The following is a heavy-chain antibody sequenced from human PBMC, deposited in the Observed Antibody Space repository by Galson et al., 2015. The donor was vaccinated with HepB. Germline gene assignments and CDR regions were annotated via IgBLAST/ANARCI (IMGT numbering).Heavy chain of an antibody. CDR2: LYGGGST. CDR3: ARGVASRYYFDF. D-gene: IGHD2-15*01. CDR1: GFTVSSNY. V-gene: IGHV3-53*01. Sequence: SLRLSCAASGFTVSSNYMTWVRQAPGKGLEWVSVLYGGGSTNYADSAKGRFTISRDNSKNTLYLQMNSLRAEDTAVYSCARGVASRYYFDFWGQGTLVTVSS. J-gene: IGHJ4*02.